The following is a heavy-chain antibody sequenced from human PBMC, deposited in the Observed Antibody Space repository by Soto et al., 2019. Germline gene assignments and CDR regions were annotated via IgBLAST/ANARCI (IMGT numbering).Heavy chain of an antibody. Sequence: VQLVESGGGVVQPGRSLRLSCGASGFTFSSYSMNWVRQAPGKGLEWVSSSSSSSSYKYYGDSVKGRFTISRDNAKNSLYLQMNSLRAEDTAVYYCARDRRDDSSGYEPDAFDIWGQGTMVTVSS. J-gene: IGHJ3*02. V-gene: IGHV3-21*01. CDR2: SSSSSSYK. CDR1: GFTFSSYS. CDR3: ARDRRDDSSGYEPDAFDI. D-gene: IGHD3-22*01.